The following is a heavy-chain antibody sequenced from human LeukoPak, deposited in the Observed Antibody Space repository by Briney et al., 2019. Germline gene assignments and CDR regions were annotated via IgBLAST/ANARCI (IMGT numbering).Heavy chain of an antibody. V-gene: IGHV4-34*01. D-gene: IGHD3-22*01. CDR3: ARDPLGYYDSSGYYYDWYFDL. Sequence: SETLSLACAVYGGSFSGYYWSWIRQPPGKGLEWIGEINHSGSTNYNPSLKSRVTISVDTSKNQFSLKLSSVTAADTAAYYCARDPLGYYDSSGYYYDWYFDLWGRGTLVTVSS. CDR1: GGSFSGYY. J-gene: IGHJ2*01. CDR2: INHSGST.